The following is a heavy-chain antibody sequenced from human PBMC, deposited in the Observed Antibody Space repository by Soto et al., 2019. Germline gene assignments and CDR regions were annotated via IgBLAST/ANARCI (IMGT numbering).Heavy chain of an antibody. CDR3: ARDDEGGSYCDLGY. D-gene: IGHD3-10*01. CDR2: ILHDGNNK. J-gene: IGHJ4*02. CDR1: GFTFSNYI. V-gene: IGHV3-30-3*01. Sequence: QVQLVESGGGVVQPGRSLRLSCAASGFTFSNYIMHWVRQAPGKGLEWVAIILHDGNNKYYADSVKGRFTISRDNSKNKLYLQMNSLRTEDTAICYCARDDEGGSYCDLGYWGQGTLVTVSS.